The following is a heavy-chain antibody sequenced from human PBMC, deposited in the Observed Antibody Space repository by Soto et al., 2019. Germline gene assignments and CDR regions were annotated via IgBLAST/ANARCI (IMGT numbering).Heavy chain of an antibody. J-gene: IGHJ4*02. Sequence: GESRKISCKGSGYSFTSYWISWVRQMPGKGLEWMGRIDPSDSYTNYSPSFQGHVTISADKSISTAYLQWSSLKASDTAMYYCVSPLWLGELAPAVNWGQGTLVTGS. D-gene: IGHD3-10*01. CDR2: IDPSDSYT. CDR1: GYSFTSYW. V-gene: IGHV5-10-1*01. CDR3: VSPLWLGELAPAVN.